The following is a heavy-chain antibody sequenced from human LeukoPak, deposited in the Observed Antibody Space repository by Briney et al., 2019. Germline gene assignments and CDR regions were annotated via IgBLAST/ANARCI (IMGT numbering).Heavy chain of an antibody. V-gene: IGHV4-30-4*08. Sequence: SQTPSLTCTVSGGSISSGDYYWSWIRQPPGTGLEWIGYIYYSGSTYYNPSLKSRVTISVDTSKNQFSLKLSSVTAADTAVYYCARDRGYYYDSSGYYYVFGFDYWGQGTLVTVSS. J-gene: IGHJ4*02. D-gene: IGHD3-22*01. CDR1: GGSISSGDYY. CDR2: IYYSGST. CDR3: ARDRGYYYDSSGYYYVFGFDY.